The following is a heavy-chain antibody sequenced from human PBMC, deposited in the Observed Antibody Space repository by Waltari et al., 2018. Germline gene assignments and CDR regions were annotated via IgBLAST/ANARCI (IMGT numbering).Heavy chain of an antibody. CDR3: ARDRGHTIFGVVSARYYFDY. CDR2: INPNSGGT. Sequence: QVQLVQSGAEVKKPGASVKVSCKASGYTFTGYYMHWVRQAPGQGLGWMGRINPNSGGTNYAQKFQGRVTMTRDTSISTAYMELSRLRSDDTAVYYCARDRGHTIFGVVSARYYFDYWGQGTLVTVSS. CDR1: GYTFTGYY. J-gene: IGHJ4*02. V-gene: IGHV1-2*06. D-gene: IGHD3-3*01.